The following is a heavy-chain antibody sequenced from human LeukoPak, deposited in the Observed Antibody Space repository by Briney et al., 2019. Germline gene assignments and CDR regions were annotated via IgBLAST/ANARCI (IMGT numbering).Heavy chain of an antibody. CDR2: IIPVFGTA. CDR3: ASEIAAAGARWFDP. V-gene: IGHV1-69*13. CDR1: GGTFSSYA. Sequence: SVKVSCKASGGTFSSYAISWVRRAPGQGLEWMGGIIPVFGTANYAQKFQGRVTITADESTSTAYMELSSLRSEDTAVYYCASEIAAAGARWFDPWGQGTLVTVSS. J-gene: IGHJ5*02. D-gene: IGHD6-13*01.